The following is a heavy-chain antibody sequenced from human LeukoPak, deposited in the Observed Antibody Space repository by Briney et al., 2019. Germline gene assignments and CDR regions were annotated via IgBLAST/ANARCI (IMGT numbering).Heavy chain of an antibody. D-gene: IGHD3-22*01. J-gene: IGHJ3*02. CDR2: ISYDGSNK. Sequence: PGRSLRLSCAASGFTFSSYGMHWVRQAPGKGLEWVAVISYDGSNKYYADSVKGRFTISRDNSKNTLYLQMNSLRAEDTAVYYCAKGAYYYDSSGDPDAFDIWGQGTMVTVSS. V-gene: IGHV3-30*18. CDR1: GFTFSSYG. CDR3: AKGAYYYDSSGDPDAFDI.